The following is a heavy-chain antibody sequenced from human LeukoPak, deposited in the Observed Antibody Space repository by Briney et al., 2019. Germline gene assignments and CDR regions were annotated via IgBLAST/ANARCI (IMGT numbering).Heavy chain of an antibody. CDR2: IIPIFGTA. CDR1: GGTFSSYA. J-gene: IGHJ4*02. Sequence: ASVKVPCKASGGTFSSYAISWVRQAPGQGLEWMGGIIPIFGTANYAQKFQGRVTITADESTSTAYMELSSLRSEDTAVYYCAREGSPASYYFDYWGQGTLVTVSS. CDR3: AREGSPASYYFDY. V-gene: IGHV1-69*13.